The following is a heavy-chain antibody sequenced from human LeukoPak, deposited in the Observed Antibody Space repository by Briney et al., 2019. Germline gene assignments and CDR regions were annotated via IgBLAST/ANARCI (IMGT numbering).Heavy chain of an antibody. D-gene: IGHD4-23*01. CDR1: GGSFSSHY. Sequence: SETLSLTCGVSGGSFSSHYWTWIRQPPGKGLEWIGEINPRGSTNYNPSLESRVTVSADTSRNQLSLSLTSVTAADTAVYYCARDYLGGNPDAFDIWGQGTMVTVSS. CDR3: ARDYLGGNPDAFDI. V-gene: IGHV4-34*01. CDR2: INPRGST. J-gene: IGHJ3*02.